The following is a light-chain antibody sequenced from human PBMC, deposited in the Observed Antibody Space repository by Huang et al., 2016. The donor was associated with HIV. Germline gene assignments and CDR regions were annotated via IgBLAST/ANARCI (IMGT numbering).Light chain of an antibody. J-gene: IGKJ1*01. CDR3: QQYDALPLT. V-gene: IGKV3-20*01. CDR2: GTS. CDR1: QTVRNTY. Sequence: EIVLTQSPGTLSLSPGERATLFCRANQTVRNTYVAWYRQKPGQAPRLLIFGTSSRATGIPDRFSGSGSGTDFTLTISRLEPEDFAVYFCQQYDALPLTFGQGTQVEIK.